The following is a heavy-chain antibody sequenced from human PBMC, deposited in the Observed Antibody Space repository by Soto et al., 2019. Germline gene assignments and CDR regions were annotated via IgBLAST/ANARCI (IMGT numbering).Heavy chain of an antibody. Sequence: QVQLVESGGGVVQPGRSLRLSCAASGFTFSSYAMHWVRQAPGKGLEWVAVISYDGSNKYYADSVKGRFTISRDNSKNTMYLRMNSRRAEDTAVYYCARPETRYSGSSPHFQYWGQGTLVTLSS. CDR3: ARPETRYSGSSPHFQY. D-gene: IGHD1-26*01. J-gene: IGHJ1*01. CDR1: GFTFSSYA. V-gene: IGHV3-30-3*01. CDR2: ISYDGSNK.